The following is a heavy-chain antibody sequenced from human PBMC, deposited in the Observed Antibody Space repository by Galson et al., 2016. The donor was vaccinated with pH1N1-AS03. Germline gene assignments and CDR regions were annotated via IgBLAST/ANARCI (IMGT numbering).Heavy chain of an antibody. CDR2: FNPSTGST. D-gene: IGHD1-26*01. V-gene: IGHV1-2*06. CDR3: SRAWAGPRDIGNYQTNYYFDY. J-gene: IGHJ4*02. CDR1: GYSFSDYY. Sequence: SVKVSCKASGYSFSDYYIHWVRQAPGLGLDWMGRFNPSTGSTKYAQQFLGRFTMTRDTSISTAYMELSRLTSDDTAVYYCSRAWAGPRDIGNYQTNYYFDYWGQGTLVTVSS.